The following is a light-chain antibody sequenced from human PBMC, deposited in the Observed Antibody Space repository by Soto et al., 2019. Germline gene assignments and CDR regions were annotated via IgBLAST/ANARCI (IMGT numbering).Light chain of an antibody. CDR2: GAS. V-gene: IGKV3-20*01. Sequence: EIVLTQSPGTLSLSPGERATLSCRASQSISSNNLAWYQQKPGQAPSLLISGASNRATGIPDRFSGSGSGTDFTLTISRLEPEDFAVYYCQQYGSSPLTFGGGTKVEIK. CDR3: QQYGSSPLT. J-gene: IGKJ4*01. CDR1: QSISSNN.